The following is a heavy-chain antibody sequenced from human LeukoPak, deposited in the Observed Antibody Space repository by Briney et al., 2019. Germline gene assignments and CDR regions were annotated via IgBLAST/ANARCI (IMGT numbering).Heavy chain of an antibody. V-gene: IGHV4-59*08. J-gene: IGHJ4*02. Sequence: SETLSLTCTVSGGSISSYYWSWIRQPPGKGLEWLGFIYYSGSTNYNPSLKSRVTILVDMSKNQFSLKLTSATAADTAVYYCARSGYSYGTGYYFDYWGQGTLVTVSS. D-gene: IGHD5-18*01. CDR2: IYYSGST. CDR3: ARSGYSYGTGYYFDY. CDR1: GGSISSYY.